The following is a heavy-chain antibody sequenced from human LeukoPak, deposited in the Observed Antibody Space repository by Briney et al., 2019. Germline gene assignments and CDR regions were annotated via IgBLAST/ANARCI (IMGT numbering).Heavy chain of an antibody. CDR2: ISGSGGST. D-gene: IGHD1-26*01. V-gene: IGHV3-23*01. CDR1: GFTFSSYA. CDR3: AKVFPLSWELLGGGYYFDY. J-gene: IGHJ4*02. Sequence: PGGSLRLSCAASGFTFSSYAMSWVRQAPGKGLEWVSAISGSGGSTYYADSVKGRFTISRDNSKNTLYLQMNSLRAEDTAVYYCAKVFPLSWELLGGGYYFDYWGQGTLVTVSS.